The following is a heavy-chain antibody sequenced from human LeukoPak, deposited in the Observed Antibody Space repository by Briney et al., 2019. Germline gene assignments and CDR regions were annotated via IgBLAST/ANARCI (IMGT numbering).Heavy chain of an antibody. J-gene: IGHJ3*02. CDR1: GFTFSSYS. V-gene: IGHV3-21*01. CDR2: ISSSSSYI. Sequence: PGGSLRLSCAASGFTFSSYSMNWVRQAPGKGLEWVSSISSSSSYIYYADSVKGRFTIPRDNAKNSLYLQMNSLRAEDTAVYYCARPNMVRGVCDAFDIWGQGTMVTVSS. D-gene: IGHD3-10*01. CDR3: ARPNMVRGVCDAFDI.